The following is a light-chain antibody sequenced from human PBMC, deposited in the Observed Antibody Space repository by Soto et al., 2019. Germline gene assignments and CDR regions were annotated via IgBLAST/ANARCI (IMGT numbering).Light chain of an antibody. CDR2: DDR. J-gene: IGLJ1*01. Sequence: SYELTQPPSVSVAPGQTAKITCGENNIGSKSVHWYQQKPGQAPVLVVYDDRDRPSGIPERFSGSNSGNTATLTISRVEAGDEADYYCQVWDSDSDPSYVFGGGTKVTVL. CDR1: NIGSKS. CDR3: QVWDSDSDPSYV. V-gene: IGLV3-21*02.